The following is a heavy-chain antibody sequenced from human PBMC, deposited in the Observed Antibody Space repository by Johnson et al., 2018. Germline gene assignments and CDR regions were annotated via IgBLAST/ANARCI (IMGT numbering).Heavy chain of an antibody. D-gene: IGHD6-13*01. CDR3: ARGSSSWEKDAFDI. CDR1: GFTFSSYS. J-gene: IGHJ3*02. CDR2: ISSSSSYI. Sequence: EQLVESGGGLVKPGGSLRLACAASGFTFSSYSMNWVRQAPGKGLEWVSSISSSSSYIYYADSVKGRFTISRDNAKNSLYLQMNSLRAEDTAVYYCARGSSSWEKDAFDIWGQGTMVTVSS. V-gene: IGHV3-21*01.